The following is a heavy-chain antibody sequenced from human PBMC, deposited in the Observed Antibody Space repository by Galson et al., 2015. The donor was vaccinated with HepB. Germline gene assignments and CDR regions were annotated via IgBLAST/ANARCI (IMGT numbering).Heavy chain of an antibody. V-gene: IGHV1-69*04. Sequence: SVKVSCKASGGTFSSYAISWVGQAPGQGLEWMGRIIPILGIANYAQKFQGRVTITADKSTSTAYMELSSLRSEDTAVYYCARERTTYYYGSGRNFFDYWGQGTLVTVSS. CDR3: ARERTTYYYGSGRNFFDY. D-gene: IGHD3-10*01. CDR1: GGTFSSYA. J-gene: IGHJ4*02. CDR2: IIPILGIA.